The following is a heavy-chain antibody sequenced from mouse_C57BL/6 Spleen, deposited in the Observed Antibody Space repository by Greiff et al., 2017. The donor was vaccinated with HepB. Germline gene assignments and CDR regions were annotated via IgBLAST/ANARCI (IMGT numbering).Heavy chain of an antibody. Sequence: VQLQQSGPELVKPGASVKISCKASGYAFSSSWMNWVKQRPGKGLEWIGRIYPGDGDTNYNGKFKGKATLTADKSSSTAYMQLSSLTSEDSAVYFCARSRDGYFYAMDYWGQGTSVTVSS. CDR1: GYAFSSSW. CDR3: ARSRDGYFYAMDY. CDR2: IYPGDGDT. V-gene: IGHV1-82*01. D-gene: IGHD2-3*01. J-gene: IGHJ4*01.